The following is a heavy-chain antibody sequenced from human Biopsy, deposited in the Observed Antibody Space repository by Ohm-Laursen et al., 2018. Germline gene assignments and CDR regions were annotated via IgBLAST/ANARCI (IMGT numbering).Heavy chain of an antibody. CDR1: GESFNGYY. J-gene: IGHJ6*02. D-gene: IGHD3-22*01. CDR3: VRGVDYYDPYHYYALDV. V-gene: IGHV4-34*01. Sequence: GTLSLTCAVYGESFNGYYWSWIRQTPGKGLERIGEINHSGRTNYNPSLKSRVTISADTSKNQFSLKVRSVTAADTAVYYCVRGVDYYDPYHYYALDVWGQGTTVTVSS. CDR2: INHSGRT.